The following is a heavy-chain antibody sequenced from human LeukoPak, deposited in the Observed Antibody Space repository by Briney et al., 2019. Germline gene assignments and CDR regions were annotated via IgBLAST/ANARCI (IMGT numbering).Heavy chain of an antibody. CDR1: GGSISSSSYY. CDR2: IYYSGST. Sequence: SETLSLTCTVSGGSISSSSYYWGWIRQPPGKGLEWIGSIYYSGSTYYNPSLKSRVTISVDTSKNQFSLKLSSVTAADTAVYYCAGSQLSQLLLPYYFDYWGQGTLVTVSS. J-gene: IGHJ4*02. D-gene: IGHD2-2*01. V-gene: IGHV4-39*01. CDR3: AGSQLSQLLLPYYFDY.